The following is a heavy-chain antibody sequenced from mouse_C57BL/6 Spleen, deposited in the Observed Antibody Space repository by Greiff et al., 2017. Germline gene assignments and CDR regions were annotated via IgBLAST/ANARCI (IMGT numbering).Heavy chain of an antibody. D-gene: IGHD2-4*01. CDR2: IYPGRGST. CDR3: ARGFYYDYDGYYAMDY. J-gene: IGHJ4*01. V-gene: IGHV1-55*01. Sequence: QVQLQQPGAELVKPGASVKMSCKASGYTFTSYWITWVKQRPGQGLEWIGDIYPGRGSTNYNEKFKSKATLTVDTSSSTAYMQLSSLTSEDSAVYYCARGFYYDYDGYYAMDYWGQGTSVTVSS. CDR1: GYTFTSYW.